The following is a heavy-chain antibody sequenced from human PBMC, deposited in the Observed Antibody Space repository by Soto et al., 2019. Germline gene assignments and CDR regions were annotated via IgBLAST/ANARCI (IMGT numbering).Heavy chain of an antibody. CDR2: ISGSGRYT. CDR1: VFPFDSCV. J-gene: IGHJ6*02. CDR3: AKDPPSERMQPDYGMDV. V-gene: IGHV3-23*01. Sequence: GSLRLSCAASVFPFDSCVMSWVLQAPGKGLEWLSLISGSGRYTDYADSVKGRFTISRDNSKNTLYLQMNSLRVEDTAVYYCAKDPPSERMQPDYGMDVWGQGTTVTVSS. D-gene: IGHD6-13*01.